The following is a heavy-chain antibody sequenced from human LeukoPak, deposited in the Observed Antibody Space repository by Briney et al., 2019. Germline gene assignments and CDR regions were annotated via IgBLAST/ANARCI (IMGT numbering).Heavy chain of an antibody. Sequence: SETLSLTCTVSGGSISSYYWSWIRQPPGKGLEWIGYIYYSGSTNYNPSLKSRVTILVDTSKNQFSLKLSSVTAADTAVYYCARHGSGYCSGGSCYGFDAFDIWGQGTMVTVSS. CDR3: ARHGSGYCSGGSCYGFDAFDI. CDR2: IYYSGST. CDR1: GGSISSYY. D-gene: IGHD2-15*01. J-gene: IGHJ3*02. V-gene: IGHV4-59*08.